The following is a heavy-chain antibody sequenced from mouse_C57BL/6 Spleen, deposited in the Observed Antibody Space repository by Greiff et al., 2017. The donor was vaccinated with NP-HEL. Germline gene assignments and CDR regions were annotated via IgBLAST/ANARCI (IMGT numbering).Heavy chain of an antibody. Sequence: QVQLQQSGPELVKPGASVKISCKASGYAFSSSWMNWVKQRPGKGLEWIGRIYPGDGDTNYNGKFKGKATLTADKSSSTAYMQLSSLTSEDSAVYFCARFGNPSYAMDYWGQGTSVTVSS. J-gene: IGHJ4*01. V-gene: IGHV1-82*01. CDR2: IYPGDGDT. D-gene: IGHD3-1*01. CDR1: GYAFSSSW. CDR3: ARFGNPSYAMDY.